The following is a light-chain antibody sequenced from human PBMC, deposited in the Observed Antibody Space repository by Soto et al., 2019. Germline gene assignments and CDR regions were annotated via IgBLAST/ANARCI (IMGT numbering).Light chain of an antibody. J-gene: IGKJ2*01. CDR1: QSISTW. CDR2: DAS. Sequence: DIQMTQSPSTLSASVGERVTITCRASQSISTWLVWYQQKPGKAPKVLIYDASSVQSGVPSRFSGHGSGTDFTLTISSLQPDDSAIYYCQQYKTYTTFGQGTKLEIK. V-gene: IGKV1-5*01. CDR3: QQYKTYTT.